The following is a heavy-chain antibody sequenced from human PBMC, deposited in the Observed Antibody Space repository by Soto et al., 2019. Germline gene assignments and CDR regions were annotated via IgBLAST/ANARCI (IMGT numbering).Heavy chain of an antibody. Sequence: GGSLRLSCAASGFTFSSYSMNWVRQAPGKGLEWVSSISSSSSYIYYADSVKGRFTISRDNAKNSLYLQMNSLRAEDTAVYYCARDAGSWYVGEQIFDYWGQGTLVTVSS. CDR3: ARDAGSWYVGEQIFDY. D-gene: IGHD6-13*01. CDR2: ISSSSSYI. J-gene: IGHJ4*02. V-gene: IGHV3-21*01. CDR1: GFTFSSYS.